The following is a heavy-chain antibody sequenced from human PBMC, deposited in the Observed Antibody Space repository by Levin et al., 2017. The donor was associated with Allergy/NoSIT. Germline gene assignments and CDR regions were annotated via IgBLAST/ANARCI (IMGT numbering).Heavy chain of an antibody. CDR2: ISSSSSYI. D-gene: IGHD2-8*01. CDR1: GFTFSSYS. V-gene: IGHV3-21*01. Sequence: GESLKISCAASGFTFSSYSMNWVRQAPGKGLEWVSSISSSSSYIYYADSVKGRFTISRDNAKNSLYLQMNSLRAEDTAVYYCARDEWSYFDYWGQGTLVTVSS. J-gene: IGHJ4*02. CDR3: ARDEWSYFDY.